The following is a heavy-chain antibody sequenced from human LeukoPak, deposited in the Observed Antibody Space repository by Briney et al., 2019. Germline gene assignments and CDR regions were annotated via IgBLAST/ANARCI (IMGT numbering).Heavy chain of an antibody. J-gene: IGHJ4*02. CDR2: INPNSGGT. CDR1: GYTFTGYY. D-gene: IGHD6-6*01. CDR3: ARDRAARPPGY. V-gene: IGHV1-2*02. Sequence: GASVKVSCKASGYTFTGYYMHWVRQAPGQGLEWMGWINPNSGGTNYAQKFHGRVTMTRDTSISTAYMELSRLRSDYTAVYYCARDRAARPPGYWGQGTLVTVSS.